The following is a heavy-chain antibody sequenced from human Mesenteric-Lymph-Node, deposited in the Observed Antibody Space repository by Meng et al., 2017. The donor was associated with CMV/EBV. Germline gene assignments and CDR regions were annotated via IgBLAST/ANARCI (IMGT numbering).Heavy chain of an antibody. V-gene: IGHV1-69*04. Sequence: KISCKASGGTFSSYTISWVRQAPGQGLEWMGRIIPILGIANYAQKFQGRVTITADKSTSTAYMELSSLRSEDTAVYYCARDSPYYDFWSGYAPYWYFDLWGRGTLVTVSS. CDR3: ARDSPYYDFWSGYAPYWYFDL. CDR2: IIPILGIA. J-gene: IGHJ2*01. CDR1: GGTFSSYT. D-gene: IGHD3-3*01.